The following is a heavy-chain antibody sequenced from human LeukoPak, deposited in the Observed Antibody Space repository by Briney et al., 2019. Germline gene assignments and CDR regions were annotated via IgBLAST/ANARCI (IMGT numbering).Heavy chain of an antibody. J-gene: IGHJ4*02. Sequence: PSETLSLTCTVSGGSISSYYWGWIRQPPGKGLEWIGYIYYSGSTYYNPSLKSRVTISVDTSKNQFSLKLSSVTAADTAVYYCAREGIVATIGDYWGQGTLVTVSS. CDR2: IYYSGST. D-gene: IGHD5-12*01. V-gene: IGHV4-30-4*08. CDR3: AREGIVATIGDY. CDR1: GGSISSYY.